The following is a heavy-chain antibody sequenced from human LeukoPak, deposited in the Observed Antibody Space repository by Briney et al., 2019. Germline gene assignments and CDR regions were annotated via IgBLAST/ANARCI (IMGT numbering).Heavy chain of an antibody. D-gene: IGHD6-13*01. CDR2: VSYDGSNQ. CDR3: AKDTRIAAAGTRGHFDY. J-gene: IGHJ4*02. Sequence: GGSLRLSCAASGFTFSSYGMHWVRQAPGKGLEWVAVVSYDGSNQYYADSVKGRFTISRDNPKNTLYLQMNSLRAEDTAVYYCAKDTRIAAAGTRGHFDYWGQGTLVTVSS. CDR1: GFTFSSYG. V-gene: IGHV3-30*18.